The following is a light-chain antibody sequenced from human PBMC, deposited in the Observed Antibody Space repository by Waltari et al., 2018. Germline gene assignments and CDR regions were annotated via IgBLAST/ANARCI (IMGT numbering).Light chain of an antibody. CDR1: QSISTW. CDR3: QQYYSVPCT. CDR2: KLS. J-gene: IGKJ1*01. Sequence: DIQMTQSPSTLSASVGDRVTITCRASQSISTWLAWYQLKPGNATNLLIYKLSSWKTGVPFRFSGSGSGTEFTLTISSLQPDDFAPYYCQQYYSVPCTFGQGTKVEIK. V-gene: IGKV1-5*03.